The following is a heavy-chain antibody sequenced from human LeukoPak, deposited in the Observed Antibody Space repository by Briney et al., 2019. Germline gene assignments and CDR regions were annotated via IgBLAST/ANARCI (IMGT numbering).Heavy chain of an antibody. CDR3: QASRDGYNTNY. J-gene: IGHJ4*02. CDR2: INPNSGGT. CDR1: GYTFTGYY. V-gene: IGHV1-2*02. D-gene: IGHD5-12*01. Sequence: GASVKVSCKASGYTFTGYYMHWVRQAPGQGLEWMGWINPNSGGTNYAQKFQGRVTMTEDTSTDTAYMELSSLRSEDTAVYYCQASRDGYNTNYWGQGTLVTVSS.